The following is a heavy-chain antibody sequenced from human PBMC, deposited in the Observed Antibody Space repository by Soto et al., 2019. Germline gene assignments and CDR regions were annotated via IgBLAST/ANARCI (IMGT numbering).Heavy chain of an antibody. V-gene: IGHV1-69*01. CDR3: AFLLSKGHHPDVIYF. CDR2: MSPICGTA. CDR1: VSSYTGYA. J-gene: IGHJ1*01. Sequence: SAGMLSSKARVSSYTGYAMRWLLPAPGQGIKWMGGMSPICGTANYPQKFQGRVTITADESTSTAAMELSSLRSEDTAVYYCAFLLSKGHHPDVIYF. D-gene: IGHD2-8*01.